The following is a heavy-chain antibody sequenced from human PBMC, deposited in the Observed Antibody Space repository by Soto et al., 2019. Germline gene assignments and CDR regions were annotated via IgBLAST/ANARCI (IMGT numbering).Heavy chain of an antibody. Sequence: QLQLQESGPGLVKSSETLSLTCTVSGGSISSTSYYWGWIRRPPGQGLEWIGSVYYNGGAHYSPSLKSRVAISVDTSKNQFSLTLNSVTAADTAVYYCARRLRSSGSHFDYWGQGTLVTVSS. CDR3: ARRLRSSGSHFDY. CDR2: VYYNGGA. V-gene: IGHV4-39*01. J-gene: IGHJ4*02. CDR1: GGSISSTSYY. D-gene: IGHD3-22*01.